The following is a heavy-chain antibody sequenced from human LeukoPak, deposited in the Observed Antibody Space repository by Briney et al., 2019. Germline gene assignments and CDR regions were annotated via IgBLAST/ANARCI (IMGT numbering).Heavy chain of an antibody. Sequence: ASVKVSCKASGYTFTSYAMHWVRQAPGQGLEWMGWINPNSGGTNYAQKFQGRVTMTRDTSISTAYMELSRLRSDDTAVYYCARLSIAVAGDYWGQGTLVTVSS. D-gene: IGHD6-19*01. J-gene: IGHJ4*02. CDR2: INPNSGGT. CDR1: GYTFTSYA. CDR3: ARLSIAVAGDY. V-gene: IGHV1-2*02.